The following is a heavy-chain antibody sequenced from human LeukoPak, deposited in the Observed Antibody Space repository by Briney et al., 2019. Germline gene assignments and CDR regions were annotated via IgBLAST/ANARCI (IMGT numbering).Heavy chain of an antibody. V-gene: IGHV3-53*01. CDR2: IYGGGTT. CDR1: GFTVSSNY. CDR3: ARTVVAARTYYCDY. D-gene: IGHD2-15*01. J-gene: IGHJ4*02. Sequence: GGSLRLSCEASGFTVSSNYMSWVPKAPGKGLDWVSVIYGGGTTHYADSVKGRLTISRDNSKNMLYLQMTSLRVEDTAVYYCARTVVAARTYYCDYWGQGTLVTVSS.